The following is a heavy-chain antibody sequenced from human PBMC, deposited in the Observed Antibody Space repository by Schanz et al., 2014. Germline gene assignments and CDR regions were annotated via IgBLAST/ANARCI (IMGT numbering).Heavy chain of an antibody. CDR1: GFTFGDHS. J-gene: IGHJ3*02. V-gene: IGHV3-66*01. D-gene: IGHD1-1*01. CDR2: IYSAGGT. Sequence: EVQLVESGGGLVQPGRSLRLSCTASGFTFGDHSMSWVRQAPGKGLEWVSIIYSAGGTYYADSVKGRFTISRDNSKNTLYLQMNSLRAEDTAVYYCARDRWDWNNAFDIWGQGTMVTVSS. CDR3: ARDRWDWNNAFDI.